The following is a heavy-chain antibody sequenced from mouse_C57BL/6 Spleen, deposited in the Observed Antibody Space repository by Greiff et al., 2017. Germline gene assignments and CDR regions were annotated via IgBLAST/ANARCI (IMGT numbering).Heavy chain of an antibody. CDR1: GYAFSSSW. Sequence: QVQLQQSGPELVKPGASVKISCKASGYAFSSSWMNWVKQRPGKGLEWIGRIYPGDGDTNYNGKLKGKATLTADKSSSTAYMQLSSLTSEDSAVYFYARYYYGSSYFDYWGQGTTLTVSS. D-gene: IGHD1-1*01. CDR2: IYPGDGDT. CDR3: ARYYYGSSYFDY. V-gene: IGHV1-82*01. J-gene: IGHJ2*01.